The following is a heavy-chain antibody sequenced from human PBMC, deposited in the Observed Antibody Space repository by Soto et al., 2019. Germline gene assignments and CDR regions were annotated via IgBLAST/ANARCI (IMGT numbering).Heavy chain of an antibody. CDR1: GGSMVAYY. CDR3: ARVRGTAGKRYFDY. V-gene: IGHV4-59*01. CDR2: TYYSGST. D-gene: IGHD6-13*01. J-gene: IGHJ4*02. Sequence: SETLSLTCTVSGGSMVAYYWNWMRQPPGKGLQWIGYTYYSGSTTYNPSLKSRVTISVDSSKNQFSLKLDSVTPADTAVYYCARVRGTAGKRYFDYWGPGTLVTVSS.